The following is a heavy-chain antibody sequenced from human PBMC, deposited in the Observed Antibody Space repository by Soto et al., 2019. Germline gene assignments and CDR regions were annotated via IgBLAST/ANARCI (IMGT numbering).Heavy chain of an antibody. CDR2: MNNDGSYI. V-gene: IGHV3-74*01. D-gene: IGHD3-16*02. Sequence: PGGSLRLSCAASGFTFSSYWMYWVRQAPGKGLEWVSHMNNDGSYIIYAESVKGRFTFSRDNAKNTLYLQMNSPRAEDTAVYYCAKVMQEDYIWGSYRLDYWGQGTLVTVSS. CDR3: AKVMQEDYIWGSYRLDY. CDR1: GFTFSSYW. J-gene: IGHJ4*02.